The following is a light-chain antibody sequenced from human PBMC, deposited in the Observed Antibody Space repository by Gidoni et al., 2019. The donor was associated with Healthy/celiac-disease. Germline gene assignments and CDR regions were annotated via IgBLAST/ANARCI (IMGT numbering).Light chain of an antibody. V-gene: IGKV4-1*01. Sequence: DILMTHSPDSLAVSLGERATINCKSSQSVLYSSNNKNYLAWYQQKPGQPPKLLIYWGSTRESGVPDRFSGSGSGTDFTINISSLQDEEVAVYDCQQYYSTALYTFGQGTKLEIK. CDR3: QQYYSTALYT. J-gene: IGKJ2*01. CDR2: WGS. CDR1: QSVLYSSNNKNY.